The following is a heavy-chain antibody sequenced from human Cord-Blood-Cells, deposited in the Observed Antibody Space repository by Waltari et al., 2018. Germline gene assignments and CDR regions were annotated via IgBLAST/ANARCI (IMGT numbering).Heavy chain of an antibody. D-gene: IGHD2-21*01. J-gene: IGHJ3*02. CDR3: ARDPSAYAGVVIAHDAFDI. CDR2: IIPILGTA. V-gene: IGHV1-69*09. Sequence: QVQLVQSGAEVKKPGSSVKVSCKASGGTFSSYAISWVRQAPGQGLEWMGRIIPILGTANYGQKFQGRVTITADKSTSTAYMELSSLRSEDTAVYYCARDPSAYAGVVIAHDAFDIWGQGTMVTVSS. CDR1: GGTFSSYA.